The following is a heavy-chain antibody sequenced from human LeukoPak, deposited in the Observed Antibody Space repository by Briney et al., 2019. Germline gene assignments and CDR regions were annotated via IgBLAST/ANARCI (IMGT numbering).Heavy chain of an antibody. CDR3: ARVLMPYDILIGSFDY. V-gene: IGHV3-30*04. CDR2: ISYDGSNK. D-gene: IGHD3-9*01. CDR1: GFTFSSYA. Sequence: GRSLRLSCAASGFTFSSYAMHWVRQAPGKGLEWVAVISYDGSNKYYADSVKGRFTISRDNSKNTLYLQMNSLRAEDTAVYYCARVLMPYDILIGSFDYWGQGTLVTVSS. J-gene: IGHJ4*02.